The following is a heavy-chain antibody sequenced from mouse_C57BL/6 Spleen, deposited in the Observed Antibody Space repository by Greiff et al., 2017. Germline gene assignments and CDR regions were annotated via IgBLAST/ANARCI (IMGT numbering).Heavy chain of an antibody. J-gene: IGHJ2*01. D-gene: IGHD1-1*01. CDR3: SRVNYGSSPFDY. CDR2: IDPSDSYT. CDR1: GYTFTSYW. V-gene: IGHV1-69*01. Sequence: QVQLQQSGAELVMPGASVKLSCKASGYTFTSYWMPWVKQRPGQGLEWIGEIDPSDSYTNYNQKFKGKSTLTVDKSSSTAYMQLSSLTSEDSAVYYCSRVNYGSSPFDYWGQGTTLTVSS.